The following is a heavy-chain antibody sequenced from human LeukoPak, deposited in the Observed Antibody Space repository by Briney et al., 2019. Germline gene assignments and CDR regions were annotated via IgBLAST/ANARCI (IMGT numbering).Heavy chain of an antibody. V-gene: IGHV4-39*01. CDR2: IYYSGST. Sequence: SETLSLTCTVSGGSISGSSYYWGWIRQPPGKGLEWIGSIYYSGSTYYNPSLKSRVTISVDTSKNQFSLKLSSVTAADTAVYYCARHRTIAVATNYWGQGTLVTVSS. D-gene: IGHD6-19*01. J-gene: IGHJ4*02. CDR3: ARHRTIAVATNY. CDR1: GGSISGSSYY.